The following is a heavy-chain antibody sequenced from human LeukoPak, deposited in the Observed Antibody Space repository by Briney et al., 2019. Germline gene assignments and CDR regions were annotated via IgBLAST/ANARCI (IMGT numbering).Heavy chain of an antibody. Sequence: GGSLRLSCAASGFTFSSYSMNWVRQAPGKGLEWVSSISSSSYIYYADSVKGRFTISRDNAKNSLYPQMNSLRAEDTAVYYCARVKWELLLGMDVWGQGTTVTVSS. CDR1: GFTFSSYS. V-gene: IGHV3-21*01. CDR3: ARVKWELLLGMDV. D-gene: IGHD1-26*01. CDR2: ISSSSYI. J-gene: IGHJ6*02.